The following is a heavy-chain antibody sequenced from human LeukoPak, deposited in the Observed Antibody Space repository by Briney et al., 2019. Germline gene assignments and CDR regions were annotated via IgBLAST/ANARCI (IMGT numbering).Heavy chain of an antibody. CDR3: ARDHPGGCSSTSCQDSEPDY. V-gene: IGHV1-46*01. D-gene: IGHD2-2*01. Sequence: ASVKVSCKASGYTFTSYYMHWVRQAPGQGLEWMGIINPSGGSTSYAQKFQGRVTMTRDTSTSTVYMELSSLRSGDTTVYYCARDHPGGCSSTSCQDSEPDYWGQGTLVTVSS. CDR2: INPSGGST. CDR1: GYTFTSYY. J-gene: IGHJ4*02.